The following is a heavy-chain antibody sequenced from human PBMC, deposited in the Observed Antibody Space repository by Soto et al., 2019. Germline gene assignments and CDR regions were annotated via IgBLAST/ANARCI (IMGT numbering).Heavy chain of an antibody. CDR3: AKRASGSYFHY. V-gene: IGHV3-23*01. CDR2: ISGSGGST. Sequence: EVQLLESGGGLVQPGGSLRLSCAASGFTFSNDAMNWVRQTPRKGLEWISVISGSGGSTYYADSVKGRFTISRDNSKNTLYLQMNSLRAEDTAVNYCAKRASGSYFHYSSQGTLVTVSS. CDR1: GFTFSNDA. J-gene: IGHJ4*02. D-gene: IGHD3-10*01.